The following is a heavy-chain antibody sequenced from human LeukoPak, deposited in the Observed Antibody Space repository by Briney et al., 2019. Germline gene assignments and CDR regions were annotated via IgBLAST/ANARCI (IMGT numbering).Heavy chain of an antibody. J-gene: IGHJ4*02. Sequence: GGSLRLSCAASGFTFSSYEMNWVRQAPGKGLEWVSYISSSGSTIYYADSVKGRFTIPRDNAKNSLYLQMNSLRAEDTAVYYCARSYYYDSSGYSGYWGQGTLVTVSS. CDR3: ARSYYYDSSGYSGY. CDR1: GFTFSSYE. V-gene: IGHV3-48*03. CDR2: ISSSGSTI. D-gene: IGHD3-22*01.